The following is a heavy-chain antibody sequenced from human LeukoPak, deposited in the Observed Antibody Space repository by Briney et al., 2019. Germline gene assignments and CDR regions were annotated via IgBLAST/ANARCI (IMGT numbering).Heavy chain of an antibody. D-gene: IGHD2-2*01. CDR3: AREIIVVVPAAEGDIFDY. Sequence: FQGRVTMTRDTSISTAYMELSRLRSDDTAVYYCAREIIVVVPAAEGDIFDYWGQGTLVTVSS. V-gene: IGHV1-2*02. J-gene: IGHJ4*02.